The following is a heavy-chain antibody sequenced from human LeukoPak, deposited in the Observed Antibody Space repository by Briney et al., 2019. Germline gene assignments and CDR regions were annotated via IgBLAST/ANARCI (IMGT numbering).Heavy chain of an antibody. V-gene: IGHV4-59*01. Sequence: SETLSLICTVSGGSISSYYWSWIRQPPGKGLEWIGYIYYSGSTNYNPSLKSRVTISVDTSKNQFSLKLSSVTAAGTAVYYCARDTPRYSGYAFDYWGQGTLVTVSS. CDR3: ARDTPRYSGYAFDY. CDR1: GGSISSYY. J-gene: IGHJ4*02. D-gene: IGHD5-12*01. CDR2: IYYSGST.